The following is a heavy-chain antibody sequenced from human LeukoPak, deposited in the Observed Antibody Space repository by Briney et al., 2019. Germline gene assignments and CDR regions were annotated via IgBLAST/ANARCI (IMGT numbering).Heavy chain of an antibody. D-gene: IGHD6-19*01. J-gene: IGHJ4*02. V-gene: IGHV3-23*01. CDR3: AKDSLYSSGWYYFDY. Sequence: GGSQRLSCAASGFTFSSYAMSWVRQAPGKGREWVSAISGSGGSTYYADSVKGRFTISRDNSKNTLYLQMNSLRAWDTAVYYCAKDSLYSSGWYYFDYWGQGTLVTVSS. CDR1: GFTFSSYA. CDR2: ISGSGGST.